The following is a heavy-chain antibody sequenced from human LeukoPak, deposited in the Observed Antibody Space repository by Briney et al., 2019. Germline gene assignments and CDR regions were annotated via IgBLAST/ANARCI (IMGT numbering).Heavy chain of an antibody. Sequence: PSQTLSLTCTVSGGSISSGGYYWSWIRQPPGKGLEWIGEINHSGSTNYNPSLKSRVTISVDTSKNQFSLKLSSVTAADTAVYYCARGWVTTVVTPVSDWFDPWGQGTLVTVSS. J-gene: IGHJ5*02. CDR1: GGSISSGGYY. CDR3: ARGWVTTVVTPVSDWFDP. CDR2: INHSGST. D-gene: IGHD4-17*01. V-gene: IGHV4-30-2*01.